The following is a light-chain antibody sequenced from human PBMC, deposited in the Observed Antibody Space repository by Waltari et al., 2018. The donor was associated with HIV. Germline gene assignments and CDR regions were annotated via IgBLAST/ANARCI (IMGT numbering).Light chain of an antibody. Sequence: QSALTQPPSASGSPGQSVTLSCTGTSSDVGGYNYVSWNQQHPGKAPKLMIYDVIKRPSGVPDRFSGSKSGNTASRTVSGLQPEDEADYYCSSHAGSKVVFGGGTRLTVL. V-gene: IGLV2-8*01. CDR1: SSDVGGYNY. CDR3: SSHAGSKVV. CDR2: DVI. J-gene: IGLJ2*01.